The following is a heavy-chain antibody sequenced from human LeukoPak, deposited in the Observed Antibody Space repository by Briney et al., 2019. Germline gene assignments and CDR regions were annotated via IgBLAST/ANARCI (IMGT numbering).Heavy chain of an antibody. J-gene: IGHJ4*02. CDR1: GFTFSSYW. CDR2: INPEATTI. D-gene: IGHD4-17*01. CDR3: ATLHYGDFDY. Sequence: GGSLRLSCAASGFTFSSYWIHWVRQAPGQGLVWVSRINPEATTIGYADSVKGRFTISRDNAKNTLYLQMNSLRAEDTAVYYCATLHYGDFDYWGQGTLLTVSS. V-gene: IGHV3-74*01.